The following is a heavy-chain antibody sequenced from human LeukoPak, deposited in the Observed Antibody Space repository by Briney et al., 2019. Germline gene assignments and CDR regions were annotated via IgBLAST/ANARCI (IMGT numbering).Heavy chain of an antibody. J-gene: IGHJ5*02. CDR2: ISSSSTYT. CDR3: ARVDFTVTTDRSRFDP. Sequence: GGSLRLSCAASGFTFSDYYMSWIRQAPGKGLEWVSYISSSSTYTKYADSVKGRFTISRDNAKNSLYLQMNSLRAEDTAVYYYARVDFTVTTDRSRFDPWGQGTLVTVSS. V-gene: IGHV3-11*05. D-gene: IGHD4-17*01. CDR1: GFTFSDYY.